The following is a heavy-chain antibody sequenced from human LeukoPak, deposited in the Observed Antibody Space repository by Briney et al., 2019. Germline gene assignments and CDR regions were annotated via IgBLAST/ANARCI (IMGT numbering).Heavy chain of an antibody. Sequence: GGSLRLSCAASGFTFSDYWMHWVRQAPGKGLVWVSRINSDGSTTNYADSVKGRFTISRDNSKNTLYLQMNSLRAEDTAVYYCVGYNWNIFGGLPAYYYYYMDVWGKATTVTVSS. CDR2: INSDGSTT. CDR3: VGYNWNIFGGLPAYYYYYMDV. D-gene: IGHD1-20*01. CDR1: GFTFSDYW. J-gene: IGHJ6*03. V-gene: IGHV3-74*01.